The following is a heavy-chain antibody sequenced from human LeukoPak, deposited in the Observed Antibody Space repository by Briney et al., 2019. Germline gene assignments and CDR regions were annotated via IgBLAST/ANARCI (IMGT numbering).Heavy chain of an antibody. D-gene: IGHD4-17*01. CDR3: ARDRGDYGEYYFDY. V-gene: IGHV3-33*01. CDR1: GFTFSSYA. Sequence: GTSLRLSCAAAGFTFSSYAMHWVRQAPGKGLERVALIWYDGSKKYYADSGKGRFTISRDNSKNTLHLQMNSLRAEDTAVYYCARDRGDYGEYYFDYWGQGTLVTVSS. J-gene: IGHJ4*02. CDR2: IWYDGSKK.